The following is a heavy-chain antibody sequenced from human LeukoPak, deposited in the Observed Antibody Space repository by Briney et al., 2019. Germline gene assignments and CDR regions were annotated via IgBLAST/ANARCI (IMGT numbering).Heavy chain of an antibody. J-gene: IGHJ6*02. CDR2: IWYDGSNK. CDR3: ARAPEPYYGMDV. D-gene: IGHD1-14*01. V-gene: IGHV3-33*01. Sequence: GGSLRLSCAASGFTFSSYGMHWVRQAPGKGLEWVAAIWYDGSNKYYADSVKGRFTISRDNSKNTLYLQMNSLRAEDTAVYYCARAPEPYYGMDVWGQGTTVTVSS. CDR1: GFTFSSYG.